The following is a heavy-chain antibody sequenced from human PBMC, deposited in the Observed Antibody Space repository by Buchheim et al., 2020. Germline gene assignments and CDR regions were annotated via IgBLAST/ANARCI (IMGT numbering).Heavy chain of an antibody. J-gene: IGHJ6*02. CDR3: AKKIRFCSSTTCYEDDYFYAMDV. Sequence: EVQLLESGGGLVQPGGSLRLSCAASGFTFRSYAMTWVRQAPGKGLEWVSGISGSGGSTYYADSVKGRFTISRDNSKTTFYLQMSSLRAEDTAVYYCAKKIRFCSSTTCYEDDYFYAMDVWGQGTT. D-gene: IGHD2-2*01. CDR2: ISGSGGST. CDR1: GFTFRSYA. V-gene: IGHV3-23*01.